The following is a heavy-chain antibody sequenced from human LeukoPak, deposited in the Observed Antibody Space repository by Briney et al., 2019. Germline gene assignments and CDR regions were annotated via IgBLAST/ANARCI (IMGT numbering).Heavy chain of an antibody. CDR1: GFTFSSYG. CDR3: AKEAKGRYFDWLSQKPYYYYYYYMDV. D-gene: IGHD3-9*01. V-gene: IGHV3-23*01. Sequence: GGSLRLSCAASGFTFSSYGMSWVRQAPGKGLEWVSTISGSGGSTYNADSVKGRFTISRDNSKNTLYLQMNSLRAEDTAVYYCAKEAKGRYFDWLSQKPYYYYYYYMDVWGKGTTVTISS. J-gene: IGHJ6*03. CDR2: ISGSGGST.